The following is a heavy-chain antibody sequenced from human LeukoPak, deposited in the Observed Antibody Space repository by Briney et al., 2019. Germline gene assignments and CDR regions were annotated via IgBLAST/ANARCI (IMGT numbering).Heavy chain of an antibody. D-gene: IGHD1-14*01. CDR2: INSDGSST. CDR1: GFTFSSYW. Sequence: GGSLRLSCAASGFTFSSYWMHWVRQAPGKGLVWVSRINSDGSSTSYADSVKGRFTITRDNSQNTLYLQMNSLRVEDTAVYYCARDGFTTSHAFDIWGQGTTVTVSP. CDR3: ARDGFTTSHAFDI. V-gene: IGHV3-74*01. J-gene: IGHJ3*02.